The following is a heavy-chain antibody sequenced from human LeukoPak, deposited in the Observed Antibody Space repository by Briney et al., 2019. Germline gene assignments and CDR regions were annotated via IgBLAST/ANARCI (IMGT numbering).Heavy chain of an antibody. D-gene: IGHD3-10*01. CDR3: ALAWFGESRDGLAI. CDR1: GFTLTNDF. V-gene: IGHV3-15*01. Sequence: GGSLRLSCAASGFTLTNDFMTWVRQAPGKGLEWVGRIKSEIEGGTTDHAASVKGRFAISRDESTNTLFMQMNSLRNEDTAVYYCALAWFGESRDGLAIWGRGSMVVVSS. J-gene: IGHJ3*02. CDR2: IKSEIEGGTT.